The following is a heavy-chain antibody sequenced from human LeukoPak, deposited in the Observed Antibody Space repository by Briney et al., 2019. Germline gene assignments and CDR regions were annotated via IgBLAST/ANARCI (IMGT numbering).Heavy chain of an antibody. Sequence: GGSLRLSCAASGFTFSSYWMYWVRQAPGKGLVWVSRMNIDGSSTTYADSVKGRFTISRDNAKSALYLQMNSLRADDTGVYYCAGGSGSNYFGMDVWGQGTTVTVSS. V-gene: IGHV3-74*03. CDR1: GFTFSSYW. CDR3: AGGSGSNYFGMDV. CDR2: MNIDGSST. D-gene: IGHD6-25*01. J-gene: IGHJ6*02.